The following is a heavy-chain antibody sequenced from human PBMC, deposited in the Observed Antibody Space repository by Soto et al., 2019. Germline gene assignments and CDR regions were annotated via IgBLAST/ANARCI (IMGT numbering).Heavy chain of an antibody. CDR2: ISYDGSNK. V-gene: IGHV3-30-3*01. Sequence: GGSLRLSCAASGFTFSSYAMHWGRQAPGKGLEWVAVISYDGSNKYYADSVKGRFTISRDNSKNTLYLQMNSLRAEDTAVYYCASTAGYSSSWGAFDIWGQGTMVTVS. CDR1: GFTFSSYA. J-gene: IGHJ3*02. CDR3: ASTAGYSSSWGAFDI. D-gene: IGHD6-13*01.